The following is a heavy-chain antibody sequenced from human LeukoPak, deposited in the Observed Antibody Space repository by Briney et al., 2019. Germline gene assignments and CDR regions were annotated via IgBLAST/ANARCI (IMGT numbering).Heavy chain of an antibody. J-gene: IGHJ5*02. CDR3: ARARRWNAAVEGWWFDP. Sequence: SETLSLTCTVSGGSISSGSYYWRWIRQPAGKGLEWIGRIYTSGSTNYNPSLKSRVTISVDTSKNQFSLKLSSVTAADTAVYYCARARRWNAAVEGWWFDPWGQGTLVTVSS. CDR2: IYTSGST. D-gene: IGHD1-1*01. V-gene: IGHV4-61*02. CDR1: GGSISSGSYY.